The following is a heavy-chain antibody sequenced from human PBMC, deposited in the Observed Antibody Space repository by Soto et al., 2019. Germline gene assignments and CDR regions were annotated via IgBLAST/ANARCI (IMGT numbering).Heavy chain of an antibody. Sequence: GGSLRLSCAASGFTFSSYSMNWVRQAPGKGLEWVSSISSSSSYIYYADSVKGRFTISRDNAKNSLYLQMNSLRAEDTAVYYCARGVRGVISYFDYWGQGTLVTVSS. CDR1: GFTFSSYS. V-gene: IGHV3-21*01. J-gene: IGHJ4*02. D-gene: IGHD3-10*02. CDR2: ISSSSSYI. CDR3: ARGVRGVISYFDY.